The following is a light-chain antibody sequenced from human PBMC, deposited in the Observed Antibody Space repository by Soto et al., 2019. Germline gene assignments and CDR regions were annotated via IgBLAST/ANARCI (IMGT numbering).Light chain of an antibody. J-gene: IGLJ2*01. Sequence: QTVVTQEPSLTVSPGGTVTLTCGSSTGAVTSGHYPYWFQQKPGQAPRTLIYDTSNKHSWTPARFSGSLLGGKAALTLSGAQPEDEAEYYCLLADSGAQEVFGGGTKLTVL. CDR1: TGAVTSGHY. CDR3: LLADSGAQEV. V-gene: IGLV7-46*01. CDR2: DTS.